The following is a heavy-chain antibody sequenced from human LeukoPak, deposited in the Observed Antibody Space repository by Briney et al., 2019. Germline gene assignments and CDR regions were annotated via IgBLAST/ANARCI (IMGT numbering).Heavy chain of an antibody. V-gene: IGHV3-23*01. Sequence: PGGSLRLSCAASGFTFSSYAMSWVRQAPGKGLEWVSAISGSGGSTYYADSVKGRFTISRDNSKNTLYLQMNSLRADDTAIYYCAKGLSSVSRVTHDYWGQGTLVTVSS. CDR1: GFTFSSYA. D-gene: IGHD3-22*01. CDR2: ISGSGGST. CDR3: AKGLSSVSRVTHDY. J-gene: IGHJ4*01.